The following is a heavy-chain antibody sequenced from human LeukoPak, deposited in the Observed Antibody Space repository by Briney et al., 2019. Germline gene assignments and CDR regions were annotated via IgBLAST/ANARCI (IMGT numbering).Heavy chain of an antibody. Sequence: ASVKVSCKASGYTFTGYYMHWVRQAPGQGLEWMGWINPNSGGTNYAQKFQGRVTMTRDTSISTAYVELSRLRSDDTAVYYCARDSEQWLAHDAFDIWGQGTMVTVSS. CDR3: ARDSEQWLAHDAFDI. J-gene: IGHJ3*02. V-gene: IGHV1-2*02. CDR2: INPNSGGT. D-gene: IGHD6-19*01. CDR1: GYTFTGYY.